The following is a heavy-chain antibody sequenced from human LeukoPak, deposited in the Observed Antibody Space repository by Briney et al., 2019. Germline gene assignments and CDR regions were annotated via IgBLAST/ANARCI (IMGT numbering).Heavy chain of an antibody. D-gene: IGHD3-22*01. CDR2: ISSSGSTI. J-gene: IGHJ6*02. CDR1: GFTFSDYY. V-gene: IGHV3-11*01. CDR3: ARAPTDYDSPRGLYYYGMDV. Sequence: GGSLRLPCAASGFTFSDYYMSWIRQAPGKGLEWVSYISSSGSTIYYADSVKGRFTISRDNAKNSLYLQMNSLRAEDTAVYHCARAPTDYDSPRGLYYYGMDVWGQGTTVTVSS.